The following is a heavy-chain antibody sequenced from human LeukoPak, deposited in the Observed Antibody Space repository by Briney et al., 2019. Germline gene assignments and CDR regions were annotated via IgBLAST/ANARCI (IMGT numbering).Heavy chain of an antibody. Sequence: SETLSLTCVVSGYSISSGYYWGWIRQPPGKGLEWIGSIYHSGSTYYNPSLKSRVTISVDTSKNQYSLKMSSVTAADTAVYYCARVDSYSGSSLDYWGQGTLVTVSS. CDR1: GYSISSGYY. V-gene: IGHV4-38-2*01. CDR2: IYHSGST. D-gene: IGHD6-6*01. CDR3: ARVDSYSGSSLDY. J-gene: IGHJ4*02.